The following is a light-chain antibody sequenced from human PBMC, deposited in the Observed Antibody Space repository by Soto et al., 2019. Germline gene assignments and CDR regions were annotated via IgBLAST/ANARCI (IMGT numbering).Light chain of an antibody. CDR1: CGHSTYA. Sequence: QPVLTQSPSASASLGDSVKLTCTLSCGHSTYAIVWHQQQPEKGPRYLMKLNSDGSHNKGDGIPDRFSGSSSGAERYLTISSLQSEDEADYYCQTWGTGPWVFGGGTKVTVL. CDR2: LNSDGSH. J-gene: IGLJ3*02. CDR3: QTWGTGPWV. V-gene: IGLV4-69*01.